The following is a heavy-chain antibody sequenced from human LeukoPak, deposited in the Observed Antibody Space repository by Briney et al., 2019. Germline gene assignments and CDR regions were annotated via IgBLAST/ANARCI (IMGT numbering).Heavy chain of an antibody. J-gene: IGHJ6*03. V-gene: IGHV4-4*07. CDR3: ARGILLHYYYYYMDV. Sequence: SETLSLTCTVSGDSIGSYYWSWIRQSAGKGLEWIGRIYSSGTTDYNPSLKSRVTMSVDTSKNQFSLKLNSVTAADTAVYYCARGILLHYYYYYMDVWGKGTTVTVSS. D-gene: IGHD2-15*01. CDR1: GDSIGSYY. CDR2: IYSSGTT.